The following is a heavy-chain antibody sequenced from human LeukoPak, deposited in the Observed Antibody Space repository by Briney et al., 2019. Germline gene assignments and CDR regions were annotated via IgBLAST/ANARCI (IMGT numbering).Heavy chain of an antibody. CDR3: ARGVAYCGGDCLNWFDP. V-gene: IGHV1-2*04. Sequence: GASVKVSCKASGYTFTSYYMHWVRQAPGQGLEWMGWINPNSGGTNYAQKFQGWVTMTRDTSISTAYMELSRLRSDDTAVYYCARGVAYCGGDCLNWFDPWGQGTLVTVSS. CDR1: GYTFTSYY. D-gene: IGHD2-21*02. CDR2: INPNSGGT. J-gene: IGHJ5*02.